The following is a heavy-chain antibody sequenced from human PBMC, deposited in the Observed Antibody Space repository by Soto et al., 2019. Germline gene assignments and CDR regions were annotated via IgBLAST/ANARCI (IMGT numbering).Heavy chain of an antibody. D-gene: IGHD2-15*01. CDR1: GFRFSTYN. Sequence: EVRLMESGGGLVQPGGSLRLSCAASGFRFSTYNMDWVRQAAGKGPEWIAHISTTSFTIYYADSVKGRFTISRDNDRNSLYLEMNSLRDEDTAVYYCARDRCYDGTCYSASDSWGQGTLVTVSS. J-gene: IGHJ5*01. CDR2: ISTTSFTI. V-gene: IGHV3-48*02. CDR3: ARDRCYDGTCYSASDS.